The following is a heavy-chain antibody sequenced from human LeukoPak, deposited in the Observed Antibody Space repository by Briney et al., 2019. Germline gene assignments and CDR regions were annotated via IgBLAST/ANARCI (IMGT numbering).Heavy chain of an antibody. J-gene: IGHJ4*02. V-gene: IGHV4-34*01. CDR1: GGSFSGYY. Sequence: SETLSLTCAVYGGSFSGYYWSWIRQPPGKGLEWIGGINHSGSTNYNPSPKSRVTISVDTSKNQFSLKLSSVTAADTAVYYCARTLSYSSSWYRDYWGQGTLVTVSS. CDR2: INHSGST. D-gene: IGHD6-13*01. CDR3: ARTLSYSSSWYRDY.